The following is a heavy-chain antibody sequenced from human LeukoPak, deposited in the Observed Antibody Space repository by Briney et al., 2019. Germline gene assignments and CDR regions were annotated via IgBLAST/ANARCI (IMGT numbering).Heavy chain of an antibody. CDR1: GGTFSSYA. CDR2: IIPIFGTA. V-gene: IGHV1-69*06. Sequence: SVKVSCKASGGTFSSYAISWVRQAPGQGLEWMGGIIPIFGTANYAQKFQGRVTITADKSTSTVYMELSSLRSEDTAVYYCAREQQLATGSRYYYYGMDVWGKGTTVTVSS. CDR3: AREQQLATGSRYYYYGMDV. D-gene: IGHD6-13*01. J-gene: IGHJ6*04.